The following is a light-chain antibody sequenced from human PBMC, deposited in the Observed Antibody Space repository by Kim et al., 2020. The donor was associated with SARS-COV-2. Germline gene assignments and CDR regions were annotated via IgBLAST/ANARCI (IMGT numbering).Light chain of an antibody. Sequence: QSALTQPASVSGSPGQSITISCSGTSRDVGGNNCVSWYQQYPGKVPKLVLYDVNNRPSGISDRFSGSKSGNTASLIISRLQADDEATYYCSSFSTTSTLKFGGGTQLTVL. CDR3: SSFSTTSTLK. J-gene: IGLJ2*01. V-gene: IGLV2-14*03. CDR2: DVN. CDR1: SRDVGGNNC.